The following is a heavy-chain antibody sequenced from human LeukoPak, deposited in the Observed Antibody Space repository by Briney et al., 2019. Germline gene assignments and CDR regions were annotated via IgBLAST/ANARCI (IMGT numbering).Heavy chain of an antibody. CDR2: ISGGGAGT. V-gene: IGHV3-23*01. CDR1: GLSFSFYA. CDR3: AKDGGLWVSAHWGDS. J-gene: IGHJ4*02. Sequence: GGSLRLSCAASGLSFSFYAMSWVRQAPGKGLEWVSSISGGGAGTYYADSVRGRFTISRDNSKNTLYLQMNSLRAEDTAVYYCAKDGGLWVSAHWGDSWGRGTLVTVSS. D-gene: IGHD7-27*01.